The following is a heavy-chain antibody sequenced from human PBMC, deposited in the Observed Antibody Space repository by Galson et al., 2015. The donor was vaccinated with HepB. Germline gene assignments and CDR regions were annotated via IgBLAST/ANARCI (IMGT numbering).Heavy chain of an antibody. Sequence: SLRLSCAVSGFIFSDSGMHWVRQGPGKGLEWAGRIRNRANSHTTEYAASVKGRFSISRDDSKNSLYLQMNSLKTEDTAVYYCVRSRREGYNLDDYWGQGTLVTVSS. D-gene: IGHD5-24*01. V-gene: IGHV3-72*01. CDR2: IRNRANSHTT. J-gene: IGHJ4*02. CDR1: GFIFSDSG. CDR3: VRSRREGYNLDDY.